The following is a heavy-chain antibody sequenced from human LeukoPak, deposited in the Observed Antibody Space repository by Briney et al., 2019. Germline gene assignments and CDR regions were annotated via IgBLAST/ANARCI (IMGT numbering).Heavy chain of an antibody. CDR3: ARGVVPAAHDY. CDR1: GGSFSGYY. Sequence: SETLSLTCAVYGGSFSGYYWSWICQPPGKGLEWIGEINHSGSTNYNPSLTSRVTISVDTSKNQFSLKLSSVTAADTAVCYCARGVVPAAHDYWGQGTLVTVSS. D-gene: IGHD2-2*01. CDR2: INHSGST. J-gene: IGHJ4*02. V-gene: IGHV4-34*01.